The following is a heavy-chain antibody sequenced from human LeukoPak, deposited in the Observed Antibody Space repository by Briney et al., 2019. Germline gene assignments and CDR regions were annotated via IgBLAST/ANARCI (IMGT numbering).Heavy chain of an antibody. V-gene: IGHV4-59*08. CDR3: ARQPRYSSRKYYYYYGMDV. CDR1: GGSISSYY. CDR2: IYYSGST. J-gene: IGHJ6*02. D-gene: IGHD6-13*01. Sequence: SETLSLTCTVSGGSISSYYWSWIRQPPGKGLEWIGYIYYSGSTNYNPSLKSRVTISVDTSKNQFPLKLSSVTAADTAVYYCARQPRYSSRKYYYYYGMDVWGQGTTVTVSS.